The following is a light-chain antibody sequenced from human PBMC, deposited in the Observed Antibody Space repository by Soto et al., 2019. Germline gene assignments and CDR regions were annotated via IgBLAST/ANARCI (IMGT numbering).Light chain of an antibody. CDR1: SSNIGSNY. CDR3: AAWDDSLSALV. Sequence: QSALTQPPSASGTPGQRVTISCSGSSSNIGSNYVYWYQQLPGTAPKLLIYRNNQWPSGVPDRFSGSKSGTSASLAISGLRSEDEADYYCAAWDDSLSALVFGTGTKVTVL. CDR2: RNN. V-gene: IGLV1-47*01. J-gene: IGLJ1*01.